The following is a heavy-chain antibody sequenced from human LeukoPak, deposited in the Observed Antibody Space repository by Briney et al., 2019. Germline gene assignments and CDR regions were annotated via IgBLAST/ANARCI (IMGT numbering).Heavy chain of an antibody. CDR2: IIPILGIA. CDR3: ARAVRGVITTPYYYFDY. Sequence: SVKVSCKASGGTFSSYAISWVRQAPGQGLEWMGRIIPILGIANYAQKFQGRVTITADKSTSTAYMELSSLRSEDTAVYYCARAVRGVITTPYYYFDYWGQGTLVTVSS. V-gene: IGHV1-69*04. D-gene: IGHD3-10*01. J-gene: IGHJ4*02. CDR1: GGTFSSYA.